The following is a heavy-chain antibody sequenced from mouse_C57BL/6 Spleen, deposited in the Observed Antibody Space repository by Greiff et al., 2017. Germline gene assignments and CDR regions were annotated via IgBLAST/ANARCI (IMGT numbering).Heavy chain of an antibody. CDR2: ISSGSSTI. Sequence: EVMLVESGGGLVKPGGSLKLSCAASGFTFSDSGMHWVRQAPEKGLEWVAYISSGSSTIYYADTVKGRFTIYRDNAKNTLFLQMTSLRSADTAMYYCARLYGNYEDYWGQGTTLTVSS. D-gene: IGHD2-10*02. CDR1: GFTFSDSG. V-gene: IGHV5-17*01. CDR3: ARLYGNYEDY. J-gene: IGHJ2*01.